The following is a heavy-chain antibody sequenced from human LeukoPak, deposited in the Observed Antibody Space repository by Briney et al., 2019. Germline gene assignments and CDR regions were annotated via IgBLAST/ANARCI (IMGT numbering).Heavy chain of an antibody. Sequence: GASVKVSCKASGGTFSSYAISWVRQAPGQGLEWMGGIIPIFGTANYARKFQGRVTITADESTSTAYMELSSLRSEDTAVYYCARGSGGGGQAFDIWGQGTMVTVSS. CDR1: GGTFSSYA. V-gene: IGHV1-69*13. CDR2: IIPIFGTA. CDR3: ARGSGGGGQAFDI. D-gene: IGHD3-16*01. J-gene: IGHJ3*02.